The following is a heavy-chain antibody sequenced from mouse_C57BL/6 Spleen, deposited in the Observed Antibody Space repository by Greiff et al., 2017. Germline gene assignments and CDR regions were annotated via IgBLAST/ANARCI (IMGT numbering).Heavy chain of an antibody. D-gene: IGHD1-1*01. CDR1: GYAFSSSW. V-gene: IGHV1-82*01. CDR2: IYPGDGDT. J-gene: IGHJ3*01. CDR3: ARSDYYGSSYWFAY. Sequence: QVQLQQSGPELVKPGASVKISCKASGYAFSSSWMNWVKQRPGRGLEWIGRIYPGDGDTNYNGKFKGKATLTADKSSSTAYMQLSSLTSEDSAVSFCARSDYYGSSYWFAYWGQGTLVTVSA.